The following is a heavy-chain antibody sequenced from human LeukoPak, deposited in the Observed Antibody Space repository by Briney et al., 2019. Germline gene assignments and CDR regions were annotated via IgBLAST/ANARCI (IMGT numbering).Heavy chain of an antibody. CDR3: AKDTVKVATIRRVPHYMDV. Sequence: GGSLRLSCAASGFTFSSYGMHWVRQAPGKGLEWVAFIRYDGSNKYYADSVKGRFTISRDNSKNTLYLQMNSLRAEDTALYYCAKDTVKVATIRRVPHYMDVWGKGTTVTISS. V-gene: IGHV3-30*02. CDR2: IRYDGSNK. J-gene: IGHJ6*03. CDR1: GFTFSSYG. D-gene: IGHD5-24*01.